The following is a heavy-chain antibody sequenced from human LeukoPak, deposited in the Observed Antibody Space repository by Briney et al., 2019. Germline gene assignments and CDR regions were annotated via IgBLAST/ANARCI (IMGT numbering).Heavy chain of an antibody. Sequence: SETLSLTCTVSGGSISSGGYYWSWIRQPPGKGLEWIGYIYYSGSTYYNPSLKSRVTISVDTSKNQFSLKLSSVTAADTAVYYCARTSVVPAAPYRASWFDPWGQGTLVTVSS. CDR1: GGSISSGGYY. CDR2: IYYSGST. V-gene: IGHV4-31*03. D-gene: IGHD2-2*01. CDR3: ARTSVVPAAPYRASWFDP. J-gene: IGHJ5*02.